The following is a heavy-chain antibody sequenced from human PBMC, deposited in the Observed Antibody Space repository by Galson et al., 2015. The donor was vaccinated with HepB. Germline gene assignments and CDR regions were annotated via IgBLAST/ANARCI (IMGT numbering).Heavy chain of an antibody. J-gene: IGHJ4*02. CDR3: ATTLYTFYYNISGYSMGYFDS. D-gene: IGHD3-22*01. CDR2: IIPIFDTT. Sequence: SVKVSCKASGGTFSNYGISWVRQAPGQGLEWMGGIIPIFDTTNYAQKFQGRVTITADKSTTTAFMELSSLISEDTAVYFCATTLYTFYYNISGYSMGYFDSWGQGTLVTVSS. CDR1: GGTFSNYG. V-gene: IGHV1-69*06.